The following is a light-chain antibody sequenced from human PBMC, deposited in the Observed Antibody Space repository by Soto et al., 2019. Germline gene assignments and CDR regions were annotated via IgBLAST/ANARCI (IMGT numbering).Light chain of an antibody. CDR3: QKYNGAPPET. V-gene: IGKV1-27*01. Sequence: DIQMTQSPSSLSATVGDRVTITCRASQDISNYLAWHQQKPGKVPKLLIYAASTLQPWVPSRFSGSGSGTDFTLTISSLQPEDVATDYCQKYNGAPPETFGPGTKVAIK. J-gene: IGKJ3*01. CDR1: QDISNY. CDR2: AAS.